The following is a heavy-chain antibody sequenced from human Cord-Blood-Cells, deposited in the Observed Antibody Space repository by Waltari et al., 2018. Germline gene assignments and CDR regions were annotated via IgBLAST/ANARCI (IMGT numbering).Heavy chain of an antibody. Sequence: EVQLVESGGGLLQPGGSLRLTCAAHGFTVSSNYMSWVRQAPGKGLEWVSVIYSCGSTYYADSVKGRFTISRDNSKNTLYLQMNSLRAEDTAVYYCAREFYSGSYYFDYWGQGTLVTVSS. J-gene: IGHJ4*02. CDR3: AREFYSGSYYFDY. CDR2: IYSCGST. D-gene: IGHD1-26*01. V-gene: IGHV3-53*01. CDR1: GFTVSSNY.